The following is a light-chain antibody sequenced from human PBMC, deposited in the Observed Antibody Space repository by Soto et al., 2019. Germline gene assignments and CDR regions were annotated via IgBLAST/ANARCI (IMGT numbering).Light chain of an antibody. CDR3: MSYTGSTTTHWV. J-gene: IGLJ3*02. CDR1: SSDVGGYKH. V-gene: IGLV2-14*01. CDR2: EVS. Sequence: QSALTQPASVSGSPGQSITISCTGTSSDVGGYKHVSWYQHHPGKAPKLMIYEVSNRPSGISGRFSGSKSGNTASLTISGLQPEDEADYYCMSYTGSTTTHWVLGGGTKLTVL.